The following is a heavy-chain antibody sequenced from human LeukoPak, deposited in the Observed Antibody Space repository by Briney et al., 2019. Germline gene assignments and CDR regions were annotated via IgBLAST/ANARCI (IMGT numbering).Heavy chain of an antibody. CDR2: IYTSGST. Sequence: SETLSLTCTVSGGSISSGSYYWSWIRQPAGKGLEWIGRIYTSGSTNYNPSLKSRVTISVDTSKNQFSLKLSSVTAAATAVYYCAREVPSYYYYMDVWGKGTTVTVSS. J-gene: IGHJ6*03. CDR3: AREVPSYYYYMDV. V-gene: IGHV4-61*02. CDR1: GGSISSGSYY.